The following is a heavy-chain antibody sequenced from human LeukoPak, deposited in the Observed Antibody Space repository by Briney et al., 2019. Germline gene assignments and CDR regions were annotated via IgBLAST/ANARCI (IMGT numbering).Heavy chain of an antibody. CDR1: GFTFRNYA. Sequence: GGSLRLSCAGSGFTFRNYAMSWVRQAPGKGLEWVSAISGAGYNTYYADSVKGRFTLSRDNSKNTLYLQMNSLRAEDTAVYYCARARSSYGYGDAFDIWGQGTMVTVSS. CDR2: ISGAGYNT. D-gene: IGHD5-18*01. V-gene: IGHV3-23*01. J-gene: IGHJ3*02. CDR3: ARARSSYGYGDAFDI.